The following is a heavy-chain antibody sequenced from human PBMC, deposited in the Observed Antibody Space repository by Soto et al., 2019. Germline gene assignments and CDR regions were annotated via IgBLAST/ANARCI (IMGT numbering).Heavy chain of an antibody. V-gene: IGHV3-30*18. CDR2: ISDDGSNQ. CDR3: AKDLYSGSYSSYYFHH. Sequence: GGPLRLSWAASGFTFKSFAMHWVRQAPGKGLEWVAFISDDGSNQYLADSVTGRCTISRDKSENTVSLQIDSLRPGDTAVYYCAKDLYSGSYSSYYFHHWGQGILVTVSS. D-gene: IGHD1-26*01. J-gene: IGHJ4*02. CDR1: GFTFKSFA.